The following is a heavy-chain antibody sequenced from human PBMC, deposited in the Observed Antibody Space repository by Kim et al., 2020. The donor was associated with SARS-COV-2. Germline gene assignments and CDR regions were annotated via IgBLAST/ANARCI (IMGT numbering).Heavy chain of an antibody. CDR2: INPNSGGT. CDR1: GYTFTGYY. Sequence: ASVKVSCKASGYTFTGYYMHWVRQAPGQGLEWMGWINPNSGGTNYAQKFQGRVTMTRDTSISTAYMELSRLRSDDTAVYYCARVQGYCSSTSCEGHYYYYGMDVWGQGTTVTVSS. D-gene: IGHD2-2*01. CDR3: ARVQGYCSSTSCEGHYYYYGMDV. V-gene: IGHV1-2*02. J-gene: IGHJ6*02.